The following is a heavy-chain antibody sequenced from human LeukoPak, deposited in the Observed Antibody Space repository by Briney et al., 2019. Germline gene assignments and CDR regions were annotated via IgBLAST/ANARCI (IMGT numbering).Heavy chain of an antibody. CDR2: INHSGST. D-gene: IGHD3-22*01. Sequence: SETLSLACTVSGGSISSSSYYWGWIRQPPGKGLEWIGEINHSGSTNYNPSLKSRVTISVDTSKNQFSLKLSSVTAADTAVYYCAINSRDSSGYYYDYWGQGTLVTVSS. V-gene: IGHV4-39*07. J-gene: IGHJ4*02. CDR1: GGSISSSSYY. CDR3: AINSRDSSGYYYDY.